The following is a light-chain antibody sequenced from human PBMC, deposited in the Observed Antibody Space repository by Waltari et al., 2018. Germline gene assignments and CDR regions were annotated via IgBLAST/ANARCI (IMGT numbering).Light chain of an antibody. V-gene: IGLV3-19*01. CDR3: SSRDPTINAVV. CDR1: SLRSYY. J-gene: IGLJ2*01. Sequence: SSELTQDPAVSVAMGQTVRITCQGDSLRSYYTRRYKQRPGQAPILVIYDKNNRPSGIPDRFSGSSSRDTASLTITDTQAEDEAAYYCSSRDPTINAVVFGGGTKLSVL. CDR2: DKN.